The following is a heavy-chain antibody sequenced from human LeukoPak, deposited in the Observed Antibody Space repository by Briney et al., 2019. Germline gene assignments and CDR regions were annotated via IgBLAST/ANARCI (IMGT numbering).Heavy chain of an antibody. CDR1: GYTFTSYA. V-gene: IGHV1-3*01. CDR2: INAGNGNT. D-gene: IGHD1-26*01. CDR3: ARDRLRGALDDAFDI. J-gene: IGHJ3*02. Sequence: ASVKVSCKASGYTFTSYAMHWVRQAPGQRLEWMGWINAGNGNTKYSQKFQGRVTITRDTSASTAYMELSSPRSEDTAVYYCARDRLRGALDDAFDIWGQGTMVTVSS.